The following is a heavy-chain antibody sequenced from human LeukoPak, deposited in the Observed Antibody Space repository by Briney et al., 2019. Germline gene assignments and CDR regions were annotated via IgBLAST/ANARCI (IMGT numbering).Heavy chain of an antibody. CDR3: ARGSNGYDTRAWASDY. CDR1: GGSFSGYY. D-gene: IGHD5-12*01. CDR2: INHSGST. Sequence: SETLSLTCAVYGGSFSGYYWSWIRQPPGKGLEWIGEINHSGSTNYNPSLKSRVTISVDTSKNQFSLKLSSVTAADTAVYYCARGSNGYDTRAWASDYWGQGTLVTVSS. V-gene: IGHV4-34*01. J-gene: IGHJ4*02.